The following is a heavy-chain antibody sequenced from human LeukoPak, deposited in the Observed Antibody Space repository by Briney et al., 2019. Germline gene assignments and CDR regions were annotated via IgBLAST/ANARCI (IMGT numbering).Heavy chain of an antibody. V-gene: IGHV3-21*01. CDR3: ARDPAGKYSSSWFDY. D-gene: IGHD6-13*01. CDR1: GFTFSSYS. J-gene: IGHJ4*02. Sequence: GGSLRLSCAASGFTFSSYSMNWVRQAPGKGLELVSSISSSSSYIYYADSVKGRFTISRDNSKNTLYLQMNSLRVEDTAVYYCARDPAGKYSSSWFDYWGQGTLVTVSS. CDR2: ISSSSSYI.